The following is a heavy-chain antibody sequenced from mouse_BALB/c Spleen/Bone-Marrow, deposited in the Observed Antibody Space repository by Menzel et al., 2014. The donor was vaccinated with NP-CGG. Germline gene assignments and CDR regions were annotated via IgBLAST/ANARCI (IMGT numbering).Heavy chain of an antibody. J-gene: IGHJ2*01. CDR3: GRGIYGSMFDY. Sequence: EVQEVESGGGLVQPGGSLKLSCAASGFTFSSYGMSWIRPTPDKRRELVATINNNDVNTYYPNSVKGRLTICKGNAKSTLYLQISRLKSEDTAMYYCGRGIYGSMFDYWGLGTTLT. V-gene: IGHV5-6-3*01. D-gene: IGHD1-1*01. CDR2: INNNDVNT. CDR1: GFTFSSYG.